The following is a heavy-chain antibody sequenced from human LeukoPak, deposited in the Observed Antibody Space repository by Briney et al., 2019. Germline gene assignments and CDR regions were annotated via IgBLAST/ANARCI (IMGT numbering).Heavy chain of an antibody. CDR3: ARDSDSGYWFDY. CDR2: ISGSSDT. Sequence: GGSLRLSCAASGFSLTTYEMNWVRQAPGKGLEWVSYISGSSDTNYADSVKGRFTISRDSAKHSLYLQMNSLRAEDTAVYYCARDSDSGYWFDYWGQGTLVTVSS. CDR1: GFSLTTYE. J-gene: IGHJ4*02. V-gene: IGHV3-48*03. D-gene: IGHD3-22*01.